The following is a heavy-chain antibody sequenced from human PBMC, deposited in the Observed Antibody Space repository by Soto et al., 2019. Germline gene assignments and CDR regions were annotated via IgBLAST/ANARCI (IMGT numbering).Heavy chain of an antibody. Sequence: SVKVSCKASGGTFSSYAISWVRQAPGQGLEWTGGIIPIFGTANYAQKFQGRVTITADESTSTAYMELSSLRSEDTAVYYCAAYSSSSAPNWFDPWGQGTLVTVSS. CDR1: GGTFSSYA. D-gene: IGHD6-6*01. V-gene: IGHV1-69*13. J-gene: IGHJ5*02. CDR3: AAYSSSSAPNWFDP. CDR2: IIPIFGTA.